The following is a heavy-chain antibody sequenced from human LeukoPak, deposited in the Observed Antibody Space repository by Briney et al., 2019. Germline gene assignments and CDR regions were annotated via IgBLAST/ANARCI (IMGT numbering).Heavy chain of an antibody. J-gene: IGHJ4*02. V-gene: IGHV1-69*04. Sequence: ASVKVSCKASGGTFSSYAISWVRQAPGQGLEWMGRIIPILGIANYAQKFQGRVTITADKSTSTAYMELSSLRSEDTAVYYCARLHCGGDCYPDYWGQGTLVTVSS. CDR3: ARLHCGGDCYPDY. D-gene: IGHD2-21*02. CDR2: IIPILGIA. CDR1: GGTFSSYA.